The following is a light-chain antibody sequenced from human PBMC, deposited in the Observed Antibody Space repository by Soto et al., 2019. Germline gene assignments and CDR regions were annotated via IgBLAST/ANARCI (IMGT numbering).Light chain of an antibody. CDR1: QSVSAN. J-gene: IGKJ1*01. CDR2: GAS. V-gene: IGKV3-15*01. Sequence: EIVMTQSPATLSVSPGERATLPCRASQSVSANLAWYQQKPGQAPRLLIYGASTRATGIPARFSGSGSGTEFTLTISSLQSEDVAVYYCQQYDNWPRTFGQGT. CDR3: QQYDNWPRT.